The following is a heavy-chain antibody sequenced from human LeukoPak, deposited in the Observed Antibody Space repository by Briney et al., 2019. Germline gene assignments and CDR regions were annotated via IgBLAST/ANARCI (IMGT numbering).Heavy chain of an antibody. D-gene: IGHD6-19*01. CDR1: GFTFSSYA. CDR2: MSGSGGST. V-gene: IGHV3-23*01. CDR3: AKDKGHTSGWYYDY. J-gene: IGHJ4*02. Sequence: PGGSLRLSCVASGFTFSSYAMSWVRQARGKGLECVSAMSGSGGSTYYADSVKGRFTISRDNSKNTLYLQMNNLRAEDTAVYYCAKDKGHTSGWYYDYWGQGTLVTVSS.